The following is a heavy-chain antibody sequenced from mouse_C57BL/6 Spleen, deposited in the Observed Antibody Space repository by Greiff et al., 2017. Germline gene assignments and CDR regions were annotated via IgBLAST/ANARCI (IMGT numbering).Heavy chain of an antibody. D-gene: IGHD1-1*01. CDR1: GYTFTSYW. V-gene: IGHV1-55*01. CDR3: ERYGIYYYGSSYGAMDY. J-gene: IGHJ4*01. CDR2: IYPGSGST. Sequence: QVQLQQPGAELVKPGASVKMSCKASGYTFTSYWITWVKQRPGQGLEWIGDIYPGSGSTNYNEKFKSKATLTVDTSSSTAYMQLSSLTSEDSAVYYCERYGIYYYGSSYGAMDYWGQGTSVTVSS.